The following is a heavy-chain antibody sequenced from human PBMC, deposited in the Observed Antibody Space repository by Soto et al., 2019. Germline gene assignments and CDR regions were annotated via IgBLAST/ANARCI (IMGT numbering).Heavy chain of an antibody. J-gene: IGHJ6*02. CDR2: ISYDGTNK. V-gene: IGHV3-30*18. Sequence: QVQLVESGGGEVQPGRSLTISCAASGLTFSTYGMHWVRQTPGKGLEWVAVISYDGTNKFYSDSVKGLFTISRDNFKNTLTLQMNSLRADDTAVYSCAKDLQSYGDYDYYCYGMDVWGLGTRVTVSS. D-gene: IGHD4-17*01. CDR3: AKDLQSYGDYDYYCYGMDV. CDR1: GLTFSTYG.